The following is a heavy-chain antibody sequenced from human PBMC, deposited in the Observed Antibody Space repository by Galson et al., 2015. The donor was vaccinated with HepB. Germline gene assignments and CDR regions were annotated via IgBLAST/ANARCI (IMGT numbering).Heavy chain of an antibody. J-gene: IGHJ4*02. CDR2: FDPEDGNT. D-gene: IGHD4-23*01. Sequence: SVKVSCKVSGHSLSDLSIHWVRQTAEKGLEWMGTFDPEDGNTIYAENFQGRFTMTEDTSTDTACMELRRLTSEDTAIYYCASDRFNARQTPFDFWGQGTLATVSS. V-gene: IGHV1-24*01. CDR1: GHSLSDLS. CDR3: ASDRFNARQTPFDF.